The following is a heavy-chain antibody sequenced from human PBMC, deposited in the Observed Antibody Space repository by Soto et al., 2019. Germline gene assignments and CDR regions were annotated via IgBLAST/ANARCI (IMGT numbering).Heavy chain of an antibody. J-gene: IGHJ6*02. CDR3: AKDLRITIFGVVRSGMDV. CDR2: IIDSGGST. Sequence: GGSLRLSCGASGFTFSSCAMGWVRQAPGKGLEWVSDIIDSGGSTYYADSVKGRFTISRDNSKNPLYLQMNSLRAEDTAVYYWAKDLRITIFGVVRSGMDVWGQGTTVTVSS. CDR1: GFTFSSCA. D-gene: IGHD3-3*01. V-gene: IGHV3-23*01.